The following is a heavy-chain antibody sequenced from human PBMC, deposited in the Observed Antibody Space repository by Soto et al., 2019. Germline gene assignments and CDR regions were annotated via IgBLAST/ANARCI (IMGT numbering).Heavy chain of an antibody. J-gene: IGHJ3*02. V-gene: IGHV3-23*01. CDR1: GFTFSTYA. Sequence: GGSLRLSCVASGFTFSTYAMSWVRQAPGKGLEWVSALTPSGGETYYADSVKGRFTISGDNSMNALYLQMNSLRIEDTAVYYCAHPRGYGVFDAYDIWGQGTMVTVSS. CDR3: AHPRGYGVFDAYDI. D-gene: IGHD4-17*01. CDR2: LTPSGGET.